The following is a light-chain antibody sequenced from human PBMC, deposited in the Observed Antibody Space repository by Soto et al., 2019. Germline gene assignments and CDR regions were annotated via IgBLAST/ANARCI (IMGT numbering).Light chain of an antibody. J-gene: IGKJ1*01. CDR1: QTVRNN. Sequence: EIVLTQSPGTLSLSPGERATLSCRASQTVRNNYLAWYQQKPGQAPRLLIYGASTRATGIPARFSGSGSGTEFTLTISSLQSEDFAVYYCQQYNYWPPTFGQGTKVDIK. CDR3: QQYNYWPPT. CDR2: GAS. V-gene: IGKV3-15*01.